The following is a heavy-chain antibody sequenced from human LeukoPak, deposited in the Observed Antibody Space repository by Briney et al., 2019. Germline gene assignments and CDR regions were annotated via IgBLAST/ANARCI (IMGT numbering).Heavy chain of an antibody. Sequence: SETLSLTCTVSTGTISSNKYYWAWIRQSPGKGLEWIGSVYSSGSTYHNMSLKTRVTVSVDMSKNQFSLKLSSVTAADTAVYYCARRDSSSTSFDYWGQGTLVTVSS. CDR1: TGTISSNKYY. J-gene: IGHJ4*02. CDR2: VYSSGST. CDR3: ARRDSSSTSFDY. V-gene: IGHV4-39*07. D-gene: IGHD6-6*01.